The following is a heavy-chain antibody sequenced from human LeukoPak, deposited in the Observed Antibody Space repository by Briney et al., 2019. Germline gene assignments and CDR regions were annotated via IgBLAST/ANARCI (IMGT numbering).Heavy chain of an antibody. J-gene: IGHJ5*02. CDR3: ARGDFWSGYHQNWFDP. CDR1: GFTFSSYA. V-gene: IGHV3-30-3*01. Sequence: GGSLRLSCAASGFTFSSYAMHWVRQAPGKGLEWVAVISYDGSNKYYADSVKGRFTISRDNSKNTLYPQMNSLRAEDTAVYYCARGDFWSGYHQNWFDPWGQGTLVTVSS. CDR2: ISYDGSNK. D-gene: IGHD3-3*01.